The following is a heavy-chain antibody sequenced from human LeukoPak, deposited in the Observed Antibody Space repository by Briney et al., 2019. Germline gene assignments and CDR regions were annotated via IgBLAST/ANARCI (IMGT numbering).Heavy chain of an antibody. CDR2: IYSSGST. D-gene: IGHD6-13*01. Sequence: SETLSLTCIVSGGSIGSYYWSWIRQPPGKGLEWIGYIYSSGSTNYNPSLKSRVTISLDTSKNQFSLKLSFVTAADTAVYYCARGVAAPGTGGLSSIDPWGQGTLVTVSS. CDR3: ARGVAAPGTGGLSSIDP. V-gene: IGHV4-59*01. J-gene: IGHJ5*02. CDR1: GGSIGSYY.